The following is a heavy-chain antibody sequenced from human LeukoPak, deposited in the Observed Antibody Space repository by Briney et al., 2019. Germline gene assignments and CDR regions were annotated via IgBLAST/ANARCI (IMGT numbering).Heavy chain of an antibody. J-gene: IGHJ6*03. CDR1: GFTFSSYS. CDR2: ISSSSSYI. CDR3: HADLDDGYGYYYYMDV. Sequence: PGGSLRLSCAASGFTFSSYSMNWVRQAPGKGLEWVSSISSSSSYIYYADSVKGRFTISRDNSKNTLYLQMNSLRAEDTAVYYCHADLDDGYGYYYYMDVWGKGTTVTISS. D-gene: IGHD5-18*01. V-gene: IGHV3-21*01.